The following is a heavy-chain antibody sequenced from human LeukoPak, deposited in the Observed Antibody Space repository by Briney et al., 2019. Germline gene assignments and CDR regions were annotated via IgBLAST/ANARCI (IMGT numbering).Heavy chain of an antibody. CDR3: ARPRDFWSGYYLDY. CDR2: ISSNGGST. Sequence: GGSLRLSCAASGLTFSSYAMHWVRQAPGKGLEYVSAISSNGGSTYYANSVKGRFTISRDNSKNTLYLQMGSLRAEDMAVYYCARPRDFWSGYYLDYWGQGTLVTVSS. CDR1: GLTFSSYA. D-gene: IGHD3-3*01. J-gene: IGHJ4*02. V-gene: IGHV3-64*01.